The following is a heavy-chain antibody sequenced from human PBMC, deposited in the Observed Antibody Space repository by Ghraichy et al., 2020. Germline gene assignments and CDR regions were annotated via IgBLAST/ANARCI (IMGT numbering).Heavy chain of an antibody. J-gene: IGHJ4*02. Sequence: GALRLSCVASGFNFNKHWMNWVRQAPGKGLEWVAIIKPNGGEKYYVDSVKGRFTISRDNVGNSLYLQMNSLKVEDTAVYYCAKDGVWSSDYWGQGTLVTVS. CDR2: IKPNGGEK. V-gene: IGHV3-7*04. CDR1: GFNFNKHW. CDR3: AKDGVWSSDY. D-gene: IGHD3-3*01.